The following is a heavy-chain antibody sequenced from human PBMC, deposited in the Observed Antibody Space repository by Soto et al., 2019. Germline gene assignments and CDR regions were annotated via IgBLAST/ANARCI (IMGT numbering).Heavy chain of an antibody. V-gene: IGHV3-30-3*01. CDR1: GFTFSSYA. CDR2: ISYDGSNK. D-gene: IGHD5-12*01. J-gene: IGHJ3*02. CDR3: AKVEMATNAFDI. Sequence: GGSLRLSCAASGFTFSSYAMHWVRQAPGKGLEWVAVISYDGSNKYYADSVKGRFTISRDNSKNTLYLQMNSLRAEDTAVYYCAKVEMATNAFDIWGQGTMVTVSS.